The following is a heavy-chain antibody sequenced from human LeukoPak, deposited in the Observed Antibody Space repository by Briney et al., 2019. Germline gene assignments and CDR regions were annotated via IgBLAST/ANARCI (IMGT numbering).Heavy chain of an antibody. CDR2: IYYSGST. Sequence: SETLSLTCAVSGGSISSGGYSWSWIRQPPGKGLEWIGYIYYSGSTYYNPSLKSRVTISADTSKNQFSLKLSSVTAADTAVYYCARLSGVVYWGQGTLVTVSS. J-gene: IGHJ4*02. CDR1: GGSISSGGYS. D-gene: IGHD3-3*01. CDR3: ARLSGVVY. V-gene: IGHV4-30-4*07.